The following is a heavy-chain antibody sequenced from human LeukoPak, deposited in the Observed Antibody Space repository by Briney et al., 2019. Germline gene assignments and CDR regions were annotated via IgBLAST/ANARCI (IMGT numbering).Heavy chain of an antibody. V-gene: IGHV1-2*02. J-gene: IGHJ5*02. Sequence: ASVKVSCKASGYTFTGYYMHWVRQAPGQGLKWMGWINPNSGGTNYAQKFQGRVTMTRDTSISTAYMELSRLRSDDTAVYYCAVPSIHRGLLSSNWFDPWGQGTLVTVSS. D-gene: IGHD5-18*01. CDR2: INPNSGGT. CDR1: GYTFTGYY. CDR3: AVPSIHRGLLSSNWFDP.